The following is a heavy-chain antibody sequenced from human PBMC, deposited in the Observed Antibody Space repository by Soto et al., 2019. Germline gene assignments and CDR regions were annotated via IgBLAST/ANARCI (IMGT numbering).Heavy chain of an antibody. D-gene: IGHD3-10*01. J-gene: IGHJ6*02. V-gene: IGHV2-5*02. Sequence: SGPTLVNPTQTLTLTCTFSGFSLSTSGVGVGWIRQPPGKALEWLALIYWDDDKRCRPSLKSRLTITKDTSKNQVVLTMTNMDPVDTAVYYCAKDRESGSGTRIYGMDVWGQGTTVTVSS. CDR2: IYWDDDK. CDR1: GFSLSTSGVG. CDR3: AKDRESGSGTRIYGMDV.